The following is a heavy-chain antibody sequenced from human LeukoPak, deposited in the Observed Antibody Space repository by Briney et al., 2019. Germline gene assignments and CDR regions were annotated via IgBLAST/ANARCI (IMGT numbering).Heavy chain of an antibody. CDR1: GYTFTGYY. J-gene: IGHJ4*02. CDR3: ARGRSLNYYDSSGYFLYYFDY. V-gene: IGHV1-2*04. D-gene: IGHD3-22*01. Sequence: ASVKVSCKASGYTFTGYYMHWVRQAPGQGLEWVGWINPNSGGISYAQKFQGWVTMTRDTSINTVYMELSRLRSDDTAVYYCARGRSLNYYDSSGYFLYYFDYWGQGTLVTVPS. CDR2: INPNSGGI.